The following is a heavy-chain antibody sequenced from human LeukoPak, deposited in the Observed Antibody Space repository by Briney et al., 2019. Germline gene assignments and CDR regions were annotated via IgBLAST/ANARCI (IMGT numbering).Heavy chain of an antibody. CDR1: GYTFTSYY. CDR3: ARGGIRRRDGYNCVY. CDR2: INPSGGST. D-gene: IGHD5-24*01. V-gene: IGHV1-46*01. J-gene: IGHJ4*02. Sequence: ASVKVSCKASGYTFTSYYMHWVRQAPGQGLEWMGIINPSGGSTSYAQKFQGRVTMTRDTSTSTVYMELSGLRSEDTAVYYCARGGIRRRDGYNCVYWGQGTLVTVSS.